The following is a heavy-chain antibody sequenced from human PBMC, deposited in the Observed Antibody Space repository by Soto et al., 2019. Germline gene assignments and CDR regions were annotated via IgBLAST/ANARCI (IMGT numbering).Heavy chain of an antibody. J-gene: IGHJ4*02. CDR1: GFIVSSYA. CDR2: ISGSGGST. CDR3: AKDEVAGTSAY. D-gene: IGHD6-19*01. V-gene: IGHV3-23*01. Sequence: RLSSAASGFIVSSYAVSLVRQAPGKGLEWVSAISGSGGSTYYADSVKGRFTISRDNSKNTLYLQMNSLRAEDTAVYYCAKDEVAGTSAYWGQGTLVTVSS.